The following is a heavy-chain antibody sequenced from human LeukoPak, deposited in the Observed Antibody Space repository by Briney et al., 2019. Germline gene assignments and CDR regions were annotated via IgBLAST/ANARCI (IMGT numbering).Heavy chain of an antibody. V-gene: IGHV3-30*18. Sequence: PGGSLRLSCAASGFTFSSYGMHWVRQAPGKGLEWVAVISYDGSNKYYADSVKGRFTISRDNSKNTLYLQMNSLRAEDTAVYYCAKGFNPADFDYWGQGTLVTVSS. J-gene: IGHJ4*02. D-gene: IGHD3-10*01. CDR1: GFTFSSYG. CDR3: AKGFNPADFDY. CDR2: ISYDGSNK.